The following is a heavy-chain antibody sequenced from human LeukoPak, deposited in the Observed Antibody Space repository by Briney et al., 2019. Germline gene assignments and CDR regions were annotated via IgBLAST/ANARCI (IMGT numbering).Heavy chain of an antibody. V-gene: IGHV4-4*07. CDR3: ARGRYFEY. J-gene: IGHJ4*02. Sequence: PSETLSLTCTVSGGSISSYYWNWIRQPAGKGLEWIGRIYNSGSTKYNSSLKSRVTMSVDTSKNQFSLKLTSVTAADTAVYYCARGRYFEYWGQGTLVTVSS. CDR2: IYNSGST. CDR1: GGSISSYY.